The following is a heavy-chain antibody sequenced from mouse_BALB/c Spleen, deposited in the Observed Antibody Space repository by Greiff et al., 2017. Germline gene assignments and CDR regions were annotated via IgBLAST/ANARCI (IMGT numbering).Heavy chain of an antibody. CDR3: ARVDGYYHPFAY. J-gene: IGHJ3*01. V-gene: IGHV5-6-3*01. D-gene: IGHD2-3*01. CDR2: INSNGGST. Sequence: EVQGVESGGGLVQPGGSLKLSCAASGFTFSSYGMSWVRQTPDKRLELVATINSNGGSTYYPDSVKGRFTISRDNAKNTLYLQMSSLKSEDTAMYYCARVDGYYHPFAYWGQGTLVTVSA. CDR1: GFTFSSYG.